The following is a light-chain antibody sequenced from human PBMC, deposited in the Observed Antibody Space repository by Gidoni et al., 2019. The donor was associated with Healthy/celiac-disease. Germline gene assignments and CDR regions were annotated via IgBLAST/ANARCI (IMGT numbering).Light chain of an antibody. V-gene: IGKV3-20*01. CDR1: QRVSSSY. J-gene: IGKJ2*01. CDR2: GAS. CDR3: LQYGSSRYT. Sequence: EIVLTQSPGTLSLSPGESATLSCRASQRVSSSYLACYQQKPGQAPRLLIYGASSRATGIPDRFSGSGSGTDFTLTISRLEPEDFAVYSCLQYGSSRYTFGQXTKLEIK.